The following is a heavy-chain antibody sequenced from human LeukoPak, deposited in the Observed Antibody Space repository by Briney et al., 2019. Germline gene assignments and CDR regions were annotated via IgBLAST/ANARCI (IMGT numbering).Heavy chain of an antibody. Sequence: GGSLRLSCAASGFTFSSYGMHWVRQAPGKGLEWVAVIWYDGSNKYYADSVKGRFTISRDNSKNTLYLQMNSLRAEDTAVYYCARKRLHPNWFDPWGQGTLVTVSS. CDR3: ARKRLHPNWFDP. J-gene: IGHJ5*02. CDR2: IWYDGSNK. CDR1: GFTFSSYG. V-gene: IGHV3-33*01. D-gene: IGHD2-15*01.